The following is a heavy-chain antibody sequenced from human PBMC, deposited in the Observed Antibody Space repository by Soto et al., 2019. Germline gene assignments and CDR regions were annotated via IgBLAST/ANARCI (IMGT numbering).Heavy chain of an antibody. V-gene: IGHV1-18*04. CDR3: ASRREGGATTSLDF. CDR2: ISAYNGNT. J-gene: IGHJ4*02. Sequence: ASVKVSCKASGYTFTSYGINWVRQAPGQGLEWMGWISAYNGNTNYAQKLQGRVTMTTDTSTRTAYMELRSLRCDDTAVYYCASRREGGATTSLDFWGQGTQVTVSS. CDR1: GYTFTSYG. D-gene: IGHD1-26*01.